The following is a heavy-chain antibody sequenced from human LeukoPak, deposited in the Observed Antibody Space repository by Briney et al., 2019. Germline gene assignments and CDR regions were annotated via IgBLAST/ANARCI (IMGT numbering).Heavy chain of an antibody. CDR2: INSGGDDI. J-gene: IGHJ4*02. CDR3: AKAPDGSGSYVFDY. V-gene: IGHV3-48*01. CDR1: GFTFSLYA. D-gene: IGHD3-10*01. Sequence: PGGSLRLSCAASGFTFSLYAMNWVRQAPGKGLEWVSYINSGGDDIHYAASVKGRFTISRDNSKNTLYLQVNSLRAEDTAVYYCAKAPDGSGSYVFDYWGQGTLVTVSS.